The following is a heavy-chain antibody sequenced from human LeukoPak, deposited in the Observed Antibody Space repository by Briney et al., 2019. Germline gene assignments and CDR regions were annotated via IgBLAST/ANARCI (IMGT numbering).Heavy chain of an antibody. CDR1: GYTFTGYY. CDR2: INPNSGGT. V-gene: IGHV1-2*02. J-gene: IGHJ5*02. D-gene: IGHD2-2*01. CDR3: ARDQGAIVVVPAATNWFDP. Sequence: ASVKVSCKASGYTFTGYYMHWVRQAPGQGLEWMGWINPNSGGTNYAQKFQGRVTMTWDTSISTAYMELSRLRSDDTAVYYCARDQGAIVVVPAATNWFDPWGQGTLVTVSS.